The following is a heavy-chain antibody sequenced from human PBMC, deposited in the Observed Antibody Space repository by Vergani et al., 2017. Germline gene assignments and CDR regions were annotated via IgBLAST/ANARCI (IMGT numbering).Heavy chain of an antibody. Sequence: QVQLVESGGGVVQPGRSLRLSCAASGFTFSSYAMHWVRQAPGKGLEWVAVISYDGSNKYYADSVKGRFTISRDNSKNTLYLQMNSLRAEDTAVYYCAKDGSSSWYGPNWFDPWGQGTLVTVSS. CDR1: GFTFSSYA. V-gene: IGHV3-30-3*01. D-gene: IGHD6-13*01. CDR3: AKDGSSSWYGPNWFDP. J-gene: IGHJ5*02. CDR2: ISYDGSNK.